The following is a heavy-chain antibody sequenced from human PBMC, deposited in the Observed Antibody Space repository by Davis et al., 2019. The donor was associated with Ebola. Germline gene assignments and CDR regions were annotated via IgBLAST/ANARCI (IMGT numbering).Heavy chain of an antibody. CDR2: INHSGST. D-gene: IGHD2-8*02. CDR1: GASFSGYY. V-gene: IGHV4-34*01. CDR3: ARDSPGYCTGGVCYRGGWFDP. J-gene: IGHJ5*02. Sequence: SETLSLTCAVYGASFSGYYWTWIRQPPGKGLAWIGEINHSGSTNYNPSLKSRVTISVDTSKNQFSLKLSSVTAADTAVYYCARDSPGYCTGGVCYRGGWFDPWGQGALVTVSS.